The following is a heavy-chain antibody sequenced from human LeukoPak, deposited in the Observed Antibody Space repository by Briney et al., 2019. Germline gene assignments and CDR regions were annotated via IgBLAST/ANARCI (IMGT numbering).Heavy chain of an antibody. CDR2: IYPGDSDT. D-gene: IGHD3-22*01. CDR1: GYSFTSYW. V-gene: IGHV5-51*01. CDR3: ARRPGTYYYDSSGYNSYNWFDP. Sequence: GESLKISCKGSGYSFTSYWIGWVRQMPGKGLEWMGIIYPGDSDTRYSPSFQGQVTISADKSISTAYLQWSSLKASDTAMYYCARRPGTYYYDSSGYNSYNWFDPWGQGTLVTVSS. J-gene: IGHJ5*02.